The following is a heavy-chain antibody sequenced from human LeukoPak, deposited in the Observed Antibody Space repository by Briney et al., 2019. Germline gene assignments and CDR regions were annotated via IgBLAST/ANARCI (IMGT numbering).Heavy chain of an antibody. Sequence: SETLSLTCTVSGGSISSYYWSWIRQPPGKGLEWIGYIYYSGSTNYNPSLKSRVTISVDTSKNQFSLKLSSVTAADTAVYYCARLASIAAGRDYMDVWGKGTTVTVSS. D-gene: IGHD6-6*01. V-gene: IGHV4-59*01. CDR1: GGSISSYY. CDR3: ARLASIAAGRDYMDV. CDR2: IYYSGST. J-gene: IGHJ6*03.